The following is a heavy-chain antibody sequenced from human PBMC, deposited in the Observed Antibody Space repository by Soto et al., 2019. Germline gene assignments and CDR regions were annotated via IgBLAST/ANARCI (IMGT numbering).Heavy chain of an antibody. CDR3: ARDQSITMVYYYYGMDV. D-gene: IGHD3-10*01. Sequence: GGSLRLSCAASGFTFSSYWMHWVRQAPGKGLVWVSRINSDGSSTSYADSVKGRFTISRDNAKNTLYLQMNSLRAEDTAVYYCARDQSITMVYYYYGMDVWGQGTTVTVSS. J-gene: IGHJ6*02. CDR1: GFTFSSYW. CDR2: INSDGSST. V-gene: IGHV3-74*01.